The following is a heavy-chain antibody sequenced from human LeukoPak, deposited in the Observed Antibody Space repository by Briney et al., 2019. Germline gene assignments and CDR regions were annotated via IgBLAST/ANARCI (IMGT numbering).Heavy chain of an antibody. CDR3: ARHSYSGSYYFDY. CDR1: GFSFTSNW. CDR2: IYPGDSDS. Sequence: TGGSLKISCKGSGFSFTSNWIGWVRQMPGKGLEWMGIIYPGDSDSRYSPSFQGQVTISADKSISTAYLQWSSLKASDTAMYYCARHSYSGSYYFDYWGQGTLVTVSS. J-gene: IGHJ4*02. V-gene: IGHV5-51*01. D-gene: IGHD1-26*01.